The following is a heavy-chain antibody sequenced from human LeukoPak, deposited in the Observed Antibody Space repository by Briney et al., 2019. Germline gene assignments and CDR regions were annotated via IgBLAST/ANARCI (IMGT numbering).Heavy chain of an antibody. CDR1: GFTFSRYA. CDR3: VKDGSGSYYTHYFDY. CDR2: ISSNGGST. Sequence: GGSLRLSCSASGFTFSRYAMHWVRQAPGKGLEYVSAISSNGGSTYYADSVKGRFTISRDNSKNTLYLQMSSLRTEDTAVYYCVKDGSGSYYTHYFDYWGQGTLVTVSP. D-gene: IGHD3-10*01. J-gene: IGHJ4*02. V-gene: IGHV3-64D*06.